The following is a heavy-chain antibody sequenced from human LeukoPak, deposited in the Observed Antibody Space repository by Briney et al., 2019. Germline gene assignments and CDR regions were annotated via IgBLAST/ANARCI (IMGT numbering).Heavy chain of an antibody. V-gene: IGHV3-30-3*01. CDR2: ISYGGSNK. CDR1: GFTFSSYA. D-gene: IGHD3-22*01. CDR3: ASAVGDSSGYIDY. Sequence: GGSLRLSCAASGFTFSSYAMHWVRQAPGKGLEWVAVISYGGSNKYYADSVKGRFTISRDNSKNTLYLQMNSLRAEDTAVYYCASAVGDSSGYIDYWGQGTLVTVSS. J-gene: IGHJ4*02.